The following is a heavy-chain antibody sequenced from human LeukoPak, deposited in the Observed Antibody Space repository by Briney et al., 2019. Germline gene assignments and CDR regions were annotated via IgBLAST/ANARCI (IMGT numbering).Heavy chain of an antibody. V-gene: IGHV4-34*01. Sequence: SETLSLTCAVYGGSFSGYYWSWIRQPPGKGLEWIGEINHSGSTNYNPSLKSRVTISVDTSKNQLSLKLSSVTAADTAVYYCASRAYYDFWSGYTGSGYWFDPWGQGTLVIVSS. D-gene: IGHD3-3*01. CDR3: ASRAYYDFWSGYTGSGYWFDP. CDR1: GGSFSGYY. CDR2: INHSGST. J-gene: IGHJ5*02.